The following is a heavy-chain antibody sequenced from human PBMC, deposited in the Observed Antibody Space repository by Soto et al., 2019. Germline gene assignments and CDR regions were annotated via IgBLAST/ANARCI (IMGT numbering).Heavy chain of an antibody. V-gene: IGHV1-8*01. CDR3: ARHGRCSGGSCYGYYYGMDV. CDR1: GYTFTSYD. D-gene: IGHD2-15*01. J-gene: IGHJ6*02. Sequence: ASVKVSCKASGYTFTSYDINWVRQATGQGLEWMGWMNPNSGNTGYAQKFQGRVTMTRNTSISTAYMELGSLRSEDTAVYYCARHGRCSGGSCYGYYYGMDVWGQGTTVTVSS. CDR2: MNPNSGNT.